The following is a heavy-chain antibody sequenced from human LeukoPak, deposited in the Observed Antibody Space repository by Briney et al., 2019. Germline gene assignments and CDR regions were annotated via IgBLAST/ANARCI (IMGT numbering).Heavy chain of an antibody. Sequence: ASVKVSRKASGYTFTGYYMHWVRQAPGQGLEWMGWINPNSGGTNYAQKFQGRVTMTRDTSISTAYMELSRLRSDDTAVYYCARGYCSSTSCYTVDYWGQGTLVTVSS. CDR3: ARGYCSSTSCYTVDY. J-gene: IGHJ4*02. V-gene: IGHV1-2*02. D-gene: IGHD2-2*02. CDR2: INPNSGGT. CDR1: GYTFTGYY.